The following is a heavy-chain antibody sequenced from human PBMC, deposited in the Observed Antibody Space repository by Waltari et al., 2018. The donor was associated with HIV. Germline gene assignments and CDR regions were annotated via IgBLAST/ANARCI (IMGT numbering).Heavy chain of an antibody. Sequence: QVQLVQSGAEVKKPGASVKVSCKAFEYIFIGYYIHWVRQAPGQGLEWMGWINQNRSDKRYPEKFQDRDTRTRETSISTVDMEVRGLRSDDTAVYFCARDKGWGEPVGAMDRWGQGTLVTVSS. J-gene: IGHJ5*02. CDR3: ARDKGWGEPVGAMDR. D-gene: IGHD5-12*01. CDR1: EYIFIGYY. CDR2: INQNRSDK. V-gene: IGHV1-2*02.